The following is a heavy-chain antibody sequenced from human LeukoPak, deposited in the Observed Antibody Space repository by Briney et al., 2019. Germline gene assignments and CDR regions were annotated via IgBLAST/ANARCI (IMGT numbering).Heavy chain of an antibody. J-gene: IGHJ4*02. Sequence: GGSLRLSCAASGFTFSSYSMNWVRQAPGKGLEWVSYISSSSSTIYYADSVKDRFTISRDNAKNSLYLQMNSLRAEDTAVYYCARDRVANRAFFDYWGQGTLVTVSS. D-gene: IGHD2-15*01. CDR2: ISSSSSTI. V-gene: IGHV3-48*01. CDR1: GFTFSSYS. CDR3: ARDRVANRAFFDY.